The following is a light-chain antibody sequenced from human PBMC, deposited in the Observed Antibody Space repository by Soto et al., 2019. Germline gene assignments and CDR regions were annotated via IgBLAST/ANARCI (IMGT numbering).Light chain of an antibody. CDR2: KAS. Sequence: DIQMTQSPSTLSGSVGYRVTITCRASQSINTWLAWYQQKPGKAPKLLIYKASSLESGVPSRFSGSGSGTEFTLTISSLQPDDFATYYCQQLNSYPRTFGQGTRLEIK. CDR3: QQLNSYPRT. CDR1: QSINTW. V-gene: IGKV1-5*03. J-gene: IGKJ5*01.